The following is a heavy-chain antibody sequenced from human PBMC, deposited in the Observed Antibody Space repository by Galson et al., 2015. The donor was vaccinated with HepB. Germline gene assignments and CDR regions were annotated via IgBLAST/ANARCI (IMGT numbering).Heavy chain of an antibody. CDR2: INPNSGGT. D-gene: IGHD1-26*01. J-gene: IGHJ4*02. V-gene: IGHV1-2*06. Sequence: SVKVSCKASGYTFIDYYIHWVRQAPGQGLEWMGRINPNSGGTDYAQKFQGRVTMTRDTSISTGYMELSSLTSEDTAVYYCARAVRNQLLSEYWGQGTLVTVSS. CDR3: ARAVRNQLLSEY. CDR1: GYTFIDYY.